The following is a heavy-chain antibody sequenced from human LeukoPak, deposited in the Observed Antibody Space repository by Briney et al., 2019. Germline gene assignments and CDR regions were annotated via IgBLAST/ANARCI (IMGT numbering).Heavy chain of an antibody. CDR2: IYTSGST. CDR1: GGSISSYY. V-gene: IGHV4-4*07. D-gene: IGHD4-23*01. CDR3: ARSAHGGHAGVFDY. J-gene: IGHJ4*02. Sequence: SETLSLTCTVSGGSISSYYWSWIRQPAGKGLEWIGHIYTSGSTNYNPSLKSPGTMSLDTSKNQFPLKLNSVTAAATAVYYCARSAHGGHAGVFDYWGQGPLVTVSS.